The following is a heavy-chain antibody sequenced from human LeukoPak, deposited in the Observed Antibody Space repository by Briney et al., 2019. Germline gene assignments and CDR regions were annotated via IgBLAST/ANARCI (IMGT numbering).Heavy chain of an antibody. CDR2: ISPSGGT. CDR1: GGSFSGFY. D-gene: IGHD3-16*01. V-gene: IGHV4-34*01. J-gene: IGHJ4*02. Sequence: SETLSLNCAVDGGSFSGFYWSWIRQPPGKGLEWIGQISPSGGTTYNPSLESRVSFSLDTSKKQFSVKVNSVTAADTAVYYCARHGGYDFVQWGQGTLVAVSS. CDR3: ARHGGYDFVQ.